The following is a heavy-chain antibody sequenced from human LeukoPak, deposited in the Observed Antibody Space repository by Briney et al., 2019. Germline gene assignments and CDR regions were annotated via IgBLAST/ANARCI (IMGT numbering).Heavy chain of an antibody. D-gene: IGHD6-19*01. CDR2: MNPNSGNT. CDR3: AIDTVAGPNWFDP. Sequence: GASVKVSCKASGYTFTSYDINWVRQATGQGLEWMGWMNPNSGNTGYAQKFQGRVTMTRNTSISTAYMELSSLRSEDTAVYYCAIDTVAGPNWFDPWGQGTLVTVSS. CDR1: GYTFTSYD. V-gene: IGHV1-8*01. J-gene: IGHJ5*02.